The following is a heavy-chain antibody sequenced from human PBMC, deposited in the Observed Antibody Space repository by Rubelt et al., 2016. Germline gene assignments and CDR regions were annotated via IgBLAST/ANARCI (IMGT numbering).Heavy chain of an antibody. CDR1: GGSISTYY. D-gene: IGHD6-13*01. CDR3: ARHESAGSSWPFDD. CDR2: IYYSGSA. Sequence: QVQLQESGPGLVKPSETLSLTCAVSGGSISTYYWSWIRQPPGKGLEWIGYIYYSGSANYNPSLKSRVTISVDTSKNQFSLKLTCGTATDTAVYYGARHESAGSSWPFDDWGQGTQVTVSS. V-gene: IGHV4-59*08. J-gene: IGHJ4*02.